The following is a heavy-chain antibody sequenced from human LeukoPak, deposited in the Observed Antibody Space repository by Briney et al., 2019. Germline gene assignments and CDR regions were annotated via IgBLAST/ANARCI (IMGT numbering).Heavy chain of an antibody. V-gene: IGHV4-39*07. CDR1: GGSTSGSSYY. CDR3: ARIRCGDYVRYYYGMDV. D-gene: IGHD4-17*01. J-gene: IGHJ6*02. Sequence: KTSETLSLTCTVSGGSTSGSSYYWGWIRQPPGKGLEWIGEIYHSGSANYNPSLKSRVTISVDKSKNQFSLKLSSVTAADTAVYYCARIRCGDYVRYYYGMDVWGQGTTVTVSS. CDR2: IYHSGSA.